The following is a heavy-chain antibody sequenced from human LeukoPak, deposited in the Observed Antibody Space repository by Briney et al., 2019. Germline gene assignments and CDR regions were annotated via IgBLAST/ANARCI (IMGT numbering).Heavy chain of an antibody. J-gene: IGHJ4*02. Sequence: PSETLSLTCTVSGGSISSYYWSWIRQPPGKGLEWIGYIYYSGSTNYNPSLKSRVTISVDTSKNQFSLKLSSVTAADTAVYYCARELYGEIDYWGQGTLATVSS. CDR3: ARELYGEIDY. CDR2: IYYSGST. V-gene: IGHV4-59*01. D-gene: IGHD4-17*01. CDR1: GGSISSYY.